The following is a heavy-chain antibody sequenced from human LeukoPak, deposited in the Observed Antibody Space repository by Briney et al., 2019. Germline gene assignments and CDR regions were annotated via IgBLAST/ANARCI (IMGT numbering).Heavy chain of an antibody. Sequence: GGSLRLSCVASGFSVRSNYMRWVRQAPGKGLERVSLLYSDGSTFYADSGKGRFTSSRDNSKNTLYLQMNRLRAEDTAVYYCASDSGSFPNYFDYWGQGTLVTVSS. CDR2: LYSDGST. CDR1: GFSVRSNY. CDR3: ASDSGSFPNYFDY. J-gene: IGHJ4*02. D-gene: IGHD3-10*01. V-gene: IGHV3-53*01.